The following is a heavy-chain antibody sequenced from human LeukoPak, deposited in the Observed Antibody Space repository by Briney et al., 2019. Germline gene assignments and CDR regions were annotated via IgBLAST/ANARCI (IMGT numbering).Heavy chain of an antibody. CDR2: IIPIFGTA. CDR1: GGTFSSYA. D-gene: IGHD3-22*01. V-gene: IGHV1-69*06. CDR3: ARVGYYYDSSGIGAFDY. J-gene: IGHJ4*02. Sequence: ASVKVSCKASGGTFSSYAISWVRQAPGQGLEWMGGIIPIFGTANYAQKFQGRVTITADKSTSTAYMELSSLRSEDMAVYYCARVGYYYDSSGIGAFDYWGQGTLVTVSS.